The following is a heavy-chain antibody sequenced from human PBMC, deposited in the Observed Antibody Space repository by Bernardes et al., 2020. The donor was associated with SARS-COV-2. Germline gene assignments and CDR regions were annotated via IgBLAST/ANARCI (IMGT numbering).Heavy chain of an antibody. V-gene: IGHV3-48*03. CDR1: GFTFSIYE. CDR3: ARSRGNIAVIPGPLDWHFDL. D-gene: IGHD2-2*01. CDR2: ISASGTTM. Sequence: GGSLRLSCAASGFTFSIYEMNWLRQAPGKGLEWVSYISASGTTMYFADSVKGRFTISRDNAKNTLNLQMDSLRAEDTAVYYCARSRGNIAVIPGPLDWHFDLWGRGTLVTVSS. J-gene: IGHJ2*01.